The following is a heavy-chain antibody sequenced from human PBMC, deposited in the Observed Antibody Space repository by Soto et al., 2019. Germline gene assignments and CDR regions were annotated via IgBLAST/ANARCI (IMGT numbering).Heavy chain of an antibody. Sequence: ASVKVSCKASGYTFTGYYMHWVRQAPGQGLEWMGWVNPNSGGTNYAQKFQGWVTMTRDTSISTAYMELSRLRSDDTAVYYCARGGMTTVTPGDAFDIWGQGTMVTVSS. CDR1: GYTFTGYY. V-gene: IGHV1-2*04. CDR3: ARGGMTTVTPGDAFDI. D-gene: IGHD4-17*01. J-gene: IGHJ3*02. CDR2: VNPNSGGT.